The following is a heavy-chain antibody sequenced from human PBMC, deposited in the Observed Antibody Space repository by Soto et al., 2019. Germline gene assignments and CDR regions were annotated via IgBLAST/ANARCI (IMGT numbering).Heavy chain of an antibody. J-gene: IGHJ4*02. CDR2: ISNDGTNK. V-gene: IGHV3-30-3*01. CDR3: ARNQTTKAYMGDY. D-gene: IGHD1-1*01. Sequence: QEQLVESGGGVVQPGRSLRLSCSASGFTFNSYIMHWVRQAPGKGLEWVAIISNDGTNKYYGDSVKGRFTISRDNSKNTLYLQMNSLRDDDTAVYYCARNQTTKAYMGDYWGQGTLVTVSS. CDR1: GFTFNSYI.